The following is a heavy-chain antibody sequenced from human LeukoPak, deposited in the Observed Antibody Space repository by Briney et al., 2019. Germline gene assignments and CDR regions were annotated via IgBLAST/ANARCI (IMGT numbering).Heavy chain of an antibody. V-gene: IGHV3-53*01. J-gene: IGHJ4*02. D-gene: IGHD5-18*01. CDR2: IYSGGSS. CDR3: ARGQPISGYSYGILDY. CDR1: GFTVSSSY. Sequence: GGSLRLSCAASGFTVSSSYMSWVRQAPGKGLEWVSVIYSGGSSYYADSVQGRFTLSRDNSKNTVSLQMNSLRDEDTAVYYCARGQPISGYSYGILDYWGQGTLVTVSS.